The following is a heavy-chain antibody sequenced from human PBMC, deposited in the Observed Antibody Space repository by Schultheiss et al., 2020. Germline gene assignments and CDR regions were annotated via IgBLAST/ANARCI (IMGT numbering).Heavy chain of an antibody. CDR1: GFTFSSYA. D-gene: IGHD1-26*01. J-gene: IGHJ4*02. Sequence: GGSLRLSCAASGFTFSSYAMHWVRQAPGKGLEWVAFIRDNEINKYYADSVKGRFTISRDNSKNTLYLQMNSLRAEDTAVYYCAQGGEFGSYYEESFDYWGQGTLVTVSS. CDR3: AQGGEFGSYYEESFDY. CDR2: IRDNEINK. V-gene: IGHV3-30*02.